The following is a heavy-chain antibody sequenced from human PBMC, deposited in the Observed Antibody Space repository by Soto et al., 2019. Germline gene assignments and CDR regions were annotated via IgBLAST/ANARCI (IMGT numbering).Heavy chain of an antibody. CDR1: GYTFTSYA. J-gene: IGHJ4*02. Sequence: GASVKVSCKASGYTFTSYAMHWVRQAPGQRLEWMGWINAGNGNTKYSQKFQGRVTITRDTSASTAYMELSSLRSEDTAVYYCASSTLRYYYDSSGQGDYWGQGTLVTVS. D-gene: IGHD3-22*01. CDR3: ASSTLRYYYDSSGQGDY. CDR2: INAGNGNT. V-gene: IGHV1-3*01.